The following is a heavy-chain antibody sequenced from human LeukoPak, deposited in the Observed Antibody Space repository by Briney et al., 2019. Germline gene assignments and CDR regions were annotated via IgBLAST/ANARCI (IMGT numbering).Heavy chain of an antibody. CDR2: ISGDGVTT. D-gene: IGHD3-22*01. J-gene: IGHJ4*02. CDR1: GFTFHDYS. V-gene: IGHV3-43*02. CDR3: AKGVNTVSFTFDY. Sequence: GGSLRLSCAASGFTFHDYSMHWVRQTPGKGLEWLSVISGDGVTTHYADSVKGRFTISRDNGKNSLYLQMDSLSVEDTAVYFRAKGVNTVSFTFDYWGQGTLVTVSS.